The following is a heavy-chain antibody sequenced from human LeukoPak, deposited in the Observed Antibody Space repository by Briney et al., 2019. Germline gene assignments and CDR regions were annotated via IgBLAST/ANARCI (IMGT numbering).Heavy chain of an antibody. Sequence: GRSLRLSCAASGFTFHDYAIHWVRQAPGKGLEWVSGISWNSGSIGYADSVKGRFTISRDNAKNSLFLQMTSLRAEDTALYYCAKELYSRTHGFPFDYWGQGTLVTVSS. CDR1: GFTFHDYA. V-gene: IGHV3-9*01. CDR3: AKELYSRTHGFPFDY. J-gene: IGHJ4*02. CDR2: ISWNSGSI. D-gene: IGHD2-15*01.